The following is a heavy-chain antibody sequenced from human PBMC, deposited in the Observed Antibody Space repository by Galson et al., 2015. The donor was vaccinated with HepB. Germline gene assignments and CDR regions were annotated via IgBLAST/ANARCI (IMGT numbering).Heavy chain of an antibody. D-gene: IGHD6-19*01. Sequence: SETLSLTCTVYGESFSGYYWSWIRQPPGKGLEWIGEINHSETTNYNPSLKSRVTISLDASKNQFSLKMSSVTAADTAVYYCARGPKWLVYYYDDMDVWGQGTTVTVSS. CDR2: INHSETT. V-gene: IGHV4-34*01. J-gene: IGHJ6*02. CDR3: ARGPKWLVYYYDDMDV. CDR1: GESFSGYY.